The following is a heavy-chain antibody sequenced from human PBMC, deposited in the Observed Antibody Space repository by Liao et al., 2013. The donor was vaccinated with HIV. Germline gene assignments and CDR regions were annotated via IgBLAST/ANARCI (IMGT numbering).Heavy chain of an antibody. CDR3: ARVGGGYYLADYYYYMDV. Sequence: QLQLQESGPGLVKPSETLSLTCTVSGGSISSSSYYWGWIRQPPGKGLEWIGSIYYSGSTYYNPSLKSRVTISVDTSKNQFSLKLSSVTAADTAVYYCARVGGGYYLADYYYYMDVWGKGTTVTVSS. D-gene: IGHD3-22*01. CDR1: GGSISSSSYY. V-gene: IGHV4-39*07. J-gene: IGHJ6*03. CDR2: IYYSGST.